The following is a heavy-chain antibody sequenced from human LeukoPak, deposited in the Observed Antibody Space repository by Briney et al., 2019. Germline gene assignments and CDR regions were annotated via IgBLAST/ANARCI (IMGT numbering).Heavy chain of an antibody. J-gene: IGHJ4*02. V-gene: IGHV3-23*01. Sequence: PGGSLRLSCTASGFTFTSYAMSWVRQAPGKGLEWVSAISGSGYDTYYADSVKGRFTVSRDNPKNTLYLQMNSLTAEDTAVYYCAKDKWNSKPYYFDHWGQGTVHPVSS. CDR2: ISGSGYDT. CDR3: AKDKWNSKPYYFDH. CDR1: GFTFTSYA. D-gene: IGHD1-7*01.